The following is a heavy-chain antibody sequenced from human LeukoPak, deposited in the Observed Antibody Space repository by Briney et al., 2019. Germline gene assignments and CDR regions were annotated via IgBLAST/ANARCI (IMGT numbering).Heavy chain of an antibody. CDR1: GFTFSSYA. CDR2: ISSSSSYI. V-gene: IGHV3-21*01. CDR3: ARDAAVDGYNPDAFDI. J-gene: IGHJ3*02. Sequence: GGSLRLSCAASGFTFSSYAMSWVRQAPGKGLEWVSSISSSSSYIYYADSVKGRFTISRDNAKNSLYLQMNSLRAEDTAVYYCARDAAVDGYNPDAFDIWGQGTMVTVSS. D-gene: IGHD5-24*01.